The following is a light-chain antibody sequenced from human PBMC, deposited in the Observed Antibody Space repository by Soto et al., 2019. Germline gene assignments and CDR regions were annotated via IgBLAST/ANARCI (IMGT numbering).Light chain of an antibody. Sequence: QSVLTQPPSASGSPGQSVAISCTGTRHDVGGYNYVSWYQQYPGKSPKLLIYEVTHRPSGVSNRFSGSKSGNTASLTISGLQAEDEADYYCSSYTISNTLPFVFGTGTKVTVL. CDR3: SSYTISNTLPFV. CDR2: EVT. V-gene: IGLV2-14*01. CDR1: RHDVGGYNY. J-gene: IGLJ1*01.